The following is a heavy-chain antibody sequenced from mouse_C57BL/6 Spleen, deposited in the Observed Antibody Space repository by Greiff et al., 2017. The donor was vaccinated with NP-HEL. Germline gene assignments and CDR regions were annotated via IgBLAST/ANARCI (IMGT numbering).Heavy chain of an antibody. CDR3: TRGATVVPFDY. J-gene: IGHJ2*01. CDR2: IDPETGGT. Sequence: VKLMESGAELVRPGASVTLSCKASGYTFTDYEMHWVKQTPVHGLEWIGAIDPETGGTAYNQKFKGKAILTADKSSSTAYMELRSLTSEDSAVYYCTRGATVVPFDYWGQGTTLTVSS. V-gene: IGHV1-15*01. CDR1: GYTFTDYE. D-gene: IGHD1-1*01.